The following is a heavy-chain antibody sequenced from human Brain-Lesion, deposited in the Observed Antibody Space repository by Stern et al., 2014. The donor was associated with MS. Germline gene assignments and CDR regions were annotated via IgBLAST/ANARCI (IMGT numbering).Heavy chain of an antibody. CDR1: GYSITSAAFS. CDR3: ARGRSRVHPPLDP. CDR2: MCCGGSP. D-gene: IGHD2-2*01. Sequence: VQLVESGSGLVKPSQTLSLTCSVSGYSITSAAFSWTWIRQAPGKGLEWIGYMCCGGSPLYDPAIRRWVLICVDTSKTQFSLRLNSVTAADTAVYYCARGRSRVHPPLDPWGQGTLVTVSS. V-gene: IGHV4-30-2*01. J-gene: IGHJ5*02.